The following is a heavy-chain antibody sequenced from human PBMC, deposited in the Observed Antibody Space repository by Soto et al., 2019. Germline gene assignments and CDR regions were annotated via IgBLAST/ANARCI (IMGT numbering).Heavy chain of an antibody. CDR2: INAGNGNT. CDR1: GYTFTSYA. J-gene: IGHJ4*02. V-gene: IGHV1-3*01. Sequence: EASLKVSCKASGYTFTSYAMHWVRQAPGQRLEWMGWINAGNGNTKYSQKFQGRVTITRDTSASAAYMELSSLRSEDTAVYYCARGPEAAAGYWGQGTTVTVSS. D-gene: IGHD6-13*01. CDR3: ARGPEAAAGY.